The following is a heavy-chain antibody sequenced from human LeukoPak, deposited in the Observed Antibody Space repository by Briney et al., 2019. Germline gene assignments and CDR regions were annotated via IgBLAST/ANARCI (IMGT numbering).Heavy chain of an antibody. D-gene: IGHD2-15*01. V-gene: IGHV4-39*01. CDR2: IYYTGTR. Sequence: SETLSLTCTVSVGSISTSTYYWAWIRQPPGKGLEWIGSIYYTGTRYYSPSLNSRVTISVDTSKNQFSLKLSSVTAADTAVYYCARRGSGSRGDFDFWGQGTLVTVSS. CDR1: VGSISTSTYY. CDR3: ARRGSGSRGDFDF. J-gene: IGHJ4*02.